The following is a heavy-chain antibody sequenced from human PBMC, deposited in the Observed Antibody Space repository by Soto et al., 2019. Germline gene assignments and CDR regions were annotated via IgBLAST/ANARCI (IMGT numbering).Heavy chain of an antibody. V-gene: IGHV4-61*01. CDR1: GGSVDSGSYY. Sequence: SETLSLTCTVSGGSVDSGSYYWGWIRQPPWEGPEWLGYINYNGNTNYNPSLKNPATMSIDTSKREFSLKLRPVTATDPAVYFCARLGDGIEGPGRIQYFDHCGQGTLVTFSS. J-gene: IGHJ4*02. CDR2: INYNGNT. CDR3: ARLGDGIEGPGRIQYFDH. D-gene: IGHD3-10*01.